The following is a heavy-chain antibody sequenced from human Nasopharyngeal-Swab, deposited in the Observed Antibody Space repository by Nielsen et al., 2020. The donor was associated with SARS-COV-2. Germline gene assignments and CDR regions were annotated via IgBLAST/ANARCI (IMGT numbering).Heavy chain of an antibody. J-gene: IGHJ5*02. V-gene: IGHV4-59*01. D-gene: IGHD5-24*01. CDR2: IYYSGST. Sequence: RQAPGKGLEWIGYIYYSGSTNYNPSLKSRVTISVDTSKIQFSLKLSSVTAADTAVYYCARERTDGYNVSFDPYNWFDPWGQGTLITVSS. CDR3: ARERTDGYNVSFDPYNWFDP.